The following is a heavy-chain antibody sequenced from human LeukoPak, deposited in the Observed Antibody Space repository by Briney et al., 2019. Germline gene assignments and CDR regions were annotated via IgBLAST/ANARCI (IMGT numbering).Heavy chain of an antibody. Sequence: GGSLRLSCAASGFTFSNYAMSWVRQAPGKGLEWVSTISGGGGGTYYADSVKGRFTISRDNAKNSLYLQMNSLRAEDTAVYYCASGVSYYDFWSGYYGFDYWGQGTLVTVSS. CDR2: ISGGGGGT. V-gene: IGHV3-23*01. CDR1: GFTFSNYA. J-gene: IGHJ4*02. CDR3: ASGVSYYDFWSGYYGFDY. D-gene: IGHD3-3*01.